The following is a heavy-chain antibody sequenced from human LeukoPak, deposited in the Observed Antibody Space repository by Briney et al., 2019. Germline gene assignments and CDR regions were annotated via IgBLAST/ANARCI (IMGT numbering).Heavy chain of an antibody. V-gene: IGHV1-2*02. CDR1: GYTFTGYY. D-gene: IGHD2-2*02. CDR3: ASTHGYCSSTSCYKL. CDR2: INPNSGGT. J-gene: IGHJ4*02. Sequence: GASVKVSCKASGYTFTGYYMHWVRQAPGQGLEWMGWINPNSGGTNYAQKFQGRVTMTRDTSISTAYMELSRLRSDDTAVYYCASTHGYCSSTSCYKLWGQGTLVTVSS.